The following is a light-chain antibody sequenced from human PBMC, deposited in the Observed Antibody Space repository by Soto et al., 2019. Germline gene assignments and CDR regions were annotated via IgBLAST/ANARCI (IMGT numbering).Light chain of an antibody. Sequence: QSALTQPASVSGSLGQSITISCTGTTSDVGGYNFVSWYQQHPGKAPKLMIYDVNVRPSGVSNRFSGSKSGNTASLTISGLQAEDEADYYCNSYRGSNTLIFGGETNFTVL. CDR1: TSDVGGYNF. CDR3: NSYRGSNTLI. V-gene: IGLV2-14*03. CDR2: DVN. J-gene: IGLJ2*01.